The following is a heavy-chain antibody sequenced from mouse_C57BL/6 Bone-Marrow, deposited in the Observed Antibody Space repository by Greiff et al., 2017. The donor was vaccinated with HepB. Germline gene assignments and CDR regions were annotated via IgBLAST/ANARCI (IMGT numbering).Heavy chain of an antibody. CDR1: GYAFSSSW. J-gene: IGHJ3*01. D-gene: IGHD1-1*01. V-gene: IGHV1-82*01. CDR3: ANYYGSSYSWFAY. Sequence: VQLQQSGPELVKPGASVKISCKASGYAFSSSWMNWVKQRPGKGLEWIGRIYPGDGDTNYNGKFKGKATLPADKSSSTAYMQLSSLTSEDSAVYFCANYYGSSYSWFAYWGQGTLVTVSA. CDR2: IYPGDGDT.